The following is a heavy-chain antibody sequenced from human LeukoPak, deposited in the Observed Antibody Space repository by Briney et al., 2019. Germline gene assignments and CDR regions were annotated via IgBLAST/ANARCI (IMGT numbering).Heavy chain of an antibody. V-gene: IGHV1-3*03. CDR2: INACNGNT. CDR3: ARGPRITLVRGGQWYYYMDV. Sequence: GASVKVSCKASGYTFTSYAMHWVRQAPGQRLECMGWINACNGNTKYSQEFQGRVTITRDTSARTAYMELSSLRSEDTAVYYCARGPRITLVRGGQWYYYMDVWGKGTTVTISS. J-gene: IGHJ6*03. D-gene: IGHD3-10*01. CDR1: GYTFTSYA.